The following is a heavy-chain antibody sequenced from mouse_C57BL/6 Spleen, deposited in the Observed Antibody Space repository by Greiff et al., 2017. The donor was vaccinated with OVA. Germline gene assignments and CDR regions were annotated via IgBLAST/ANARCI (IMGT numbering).Heavy chain of an antibody. CDR2: ISSGSSTI. Sequence: EVQLVESGGGLVKPGGSLKLSCAASGFTFSDYGMHWVRQAPEKGLEWVAYISSGSSTIYYADTVKGRFTISRDNAKNTLFLQMTSLRSEDTAMYDCAREGNYALYWYFDVWGTGTTVTVSS. CDR1: GFTFSDYG. J-gene: IGHJ1*03. V-gene: IGHV5-17*01. D-gene: IGHD2-1*01. CDR3: AREGNYALYWYFDV.